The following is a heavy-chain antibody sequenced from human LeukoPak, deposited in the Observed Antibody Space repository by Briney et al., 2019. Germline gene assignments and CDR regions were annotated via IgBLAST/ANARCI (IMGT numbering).Heavy chain of an antibody. Sequence: SETLSLTCSVSGGSISSKFWTWVRQPPGKGLELIGHISTSGDTYYNPSLNSRVSISLGASNNQCSLSLSSVTAADAAVYYCGTSRITGELDYWGQGTLVTVSS. J-gene: IGHJ4*02. CDR3: GTSRITGELDY. V-gene: IGHV4-4*09. CDR1: GGSISSKF. D-gene: IGHD2-8*02. CDR2: ISTSGDT.